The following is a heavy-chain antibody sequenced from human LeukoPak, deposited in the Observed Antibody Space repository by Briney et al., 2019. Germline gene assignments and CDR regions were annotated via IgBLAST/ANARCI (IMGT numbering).Heavy chain of an antibody. D-gene: IGHD3-22*01. CDR1: GFTFSSYA. CDR3: AKDYYDSSGYYYFDN. CDR2: ILYDGSNK. J-gene: IGHJ4*02. Sequence: GGSLRLSCAAPGFTFSSYAMHWVRQAPGKGLEWVAVILYDGSNKYYADSVKGQFTISRDNSKNTLYLQMNSLRAEDTAGYYCAKDYYDSSGYYYFDNWGQGTLVTVSS. V-gene: IGHV3-30*18.